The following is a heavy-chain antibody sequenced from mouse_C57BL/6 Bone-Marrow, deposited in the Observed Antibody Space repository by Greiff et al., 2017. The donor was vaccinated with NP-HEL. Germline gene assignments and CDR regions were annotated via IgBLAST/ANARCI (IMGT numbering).Heavy chain of an antibody. V-gene: IGHV1-61*01. D-gene: IGHD2-1*01. CDR2: IFPSDGDT. CDR1: GYTFTTYW. CDR3: ARYGIYLSLFDY. Sequence: QVQLQQPGVELVRPGSSVKLSCKTSGYTFTTYWLDWLRQRPGQGLEWIGNIFPSDGDTHYNQKFKDKATLTVDKSSSTAYIPLTSLTSEDSAVYYCARYGIYLSLFDYWGQGTTLTVSS. J-gene: IGHJ2*01.